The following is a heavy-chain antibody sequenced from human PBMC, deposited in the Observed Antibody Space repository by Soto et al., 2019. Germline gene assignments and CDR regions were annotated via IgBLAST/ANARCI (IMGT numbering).Heavy chain of an antibody. V-gene: IGHV1-69*13. Sequence: SVKVSCNASGGTCSSYAISWVRQAPGQGLQWMGGIIPIFGTANYAQKFKGRVTITADESTSTADMELSSLRSEDTAVYYCARDDNWFDPWGKRTLLTVSS. CDR3: ARDDNWFDP. J-gene: IGHJ5*02. CDR1: GGTCSSYA. CDR2: IIPIFGTA.